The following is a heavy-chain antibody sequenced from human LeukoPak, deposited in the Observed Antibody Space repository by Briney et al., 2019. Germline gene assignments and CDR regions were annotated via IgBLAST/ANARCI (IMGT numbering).Heavy chain of an antibody. V-gene: IGHV3-15*01. CDR3: TTEGPFDSSGYSVSPY. CDR2: IKSKTDGGTT. D-gene: IGHD3-22*01. J-gene: IGHJ4*02. CDR1: GFTFSNAW. Sequence: GGSLRLSCAASGFTFSNAWMSWVRQAPGKRLEWVGRIKSKTDGGTTDYAAPVKGRFTISRDDSKNTLYLQMNSLKTEDTAVYYCTTEGPFDSSGYSVSPYWGQGTLVTVSS.